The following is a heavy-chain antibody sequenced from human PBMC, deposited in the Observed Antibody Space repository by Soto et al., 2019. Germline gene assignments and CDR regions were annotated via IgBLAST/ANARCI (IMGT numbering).Heavy chain of an antibody. CDR3: AGPDYGDYEGLFDY. CDR1: GGSISSSSYY. V-gene: IGHV4-39*01. CDR2: IYYSGST. J-gene: IGHJ4*02. D-gene: IGHD4-17*01. Sequence: SETLSLTCTVSGGSISSSSYYWGWIRQPPGKGLEWIGSIYYSGSTYYNPSLKSRVTISVDTSKNQFSLKLSSVTAADTAVYYCAGPDYGDYEGLFDYWGQGTLVTVSS.